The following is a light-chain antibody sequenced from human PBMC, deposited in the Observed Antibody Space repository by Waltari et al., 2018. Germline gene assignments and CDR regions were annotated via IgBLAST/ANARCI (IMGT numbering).Light chain of an antibody. CDR3: QQYNSYSLLS. V-gene: IGKV1-5*03. Sequence: DIQMTQSPSTLSASVGDRVIFSCRASQSISKRLAWYQQKPGKAPKLLIYKASTLESGVPSRFSGSGSGTEFTLTISSLQPDDFATYYCQQYNSYSLLSFGGGTKVEIK. CDR2: KAS. CDR1: QSISKR. J-gene: IGKJ4*01.